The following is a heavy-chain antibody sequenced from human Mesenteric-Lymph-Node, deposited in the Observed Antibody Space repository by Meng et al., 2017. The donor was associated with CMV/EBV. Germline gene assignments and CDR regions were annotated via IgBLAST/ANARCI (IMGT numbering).Heavy chain of an antibody. J-gene: IGHJ6*02. V-gene: IGHV3-23*03. Sequence: GGSLRLSCAASGFTFSSYAMSWVRQAPGKGLEWVSVIYSGGSSTYYADSVKGRFTISRDNSKNTLYLQMNSLGVDDTGVYYCARDRAAAGNYYYGMDVWGQGTTVTVSS. CDR3: ARDRAAAGNYYYGMDV. CDR2: IYSGGSST. D-gene: IGHD6-13*01. CDR1: GFTFSSYA.